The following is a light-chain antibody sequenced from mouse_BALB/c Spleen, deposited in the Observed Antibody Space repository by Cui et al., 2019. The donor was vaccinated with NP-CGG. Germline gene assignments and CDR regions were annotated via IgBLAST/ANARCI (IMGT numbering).Light chain of an antibody. V-gene: IGLV1*01. J-gene: IGLJ1*01. CDR2: GTN. CDR3: ALWYSNHWV. Sequence: QAVVTQELAITTSPGETVTLTCRSSTGAVTTSNYANWVQEKPDHLFTGLIGGTNNRAPGVPARFSGSLIGDKAALTITGAQTEDEAIYFCALWYSNHWVFGGGTKLTVL. CDR1: TGAVTTSNY.